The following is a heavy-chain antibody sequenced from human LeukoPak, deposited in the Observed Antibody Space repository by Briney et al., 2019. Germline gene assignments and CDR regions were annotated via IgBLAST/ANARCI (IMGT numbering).Heavy chain of an antibody. CDR3: ARAGHYDSSGYPAYYFDY. Sequence: PSETLSLTCTVSGGSISSYYWSWIRQPPGKGLEWIGYIYYSGSTNYNPSLKSRVTISVDTTKNQFSLKLSSVTAADTAVYYCARAGHYDSSGYPAYYFDYWGQGTLVTVSS. D-gene: IGHD3-22*01. CDR1: GGSISSYY. CDR2: IYYSGST. V-gene: IGHV4-59*01. J-gene: IGHJ4*02.